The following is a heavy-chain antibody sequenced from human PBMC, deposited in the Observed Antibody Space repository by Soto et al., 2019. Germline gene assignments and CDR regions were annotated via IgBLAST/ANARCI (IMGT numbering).Heavy chain of an antibody. CDR3: ARIGYYGSGSNHGLYD. J-gene: IGHJ4*02. Sequence: SGPTLVNPTQTLTLTCTFSGFSLSTSGMCVSWIRQPPGKALEWLARIDWDDDKYYSTSLKTRLTISKDTSKNQVVLTMTNMDPVDTATYYCARIGYYGSGSNHGLYDWGQGTLVTVSS. D-gene: IGHD3-10*01. CDR2: IDWDDDK. V-gene: IGHV2-70*11. CDR1: GFSLSTSGMC.